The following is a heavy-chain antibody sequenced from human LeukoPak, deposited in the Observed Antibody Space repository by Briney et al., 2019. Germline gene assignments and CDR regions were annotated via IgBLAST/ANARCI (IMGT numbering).Heavy chain of an antibody. D-gene: IGHD4-23*01. CDR3: ARDGHGGNSFDY. J-gene: IGHJ4*02. CDR2: INANSGGT. V-gene: IGHV1-2*02. Sequence: ASVKVSCKASGYTFTGYYMHWVRQAPGQGLEWMGWINANSGGTDYAQKFQDRVTMTRDTSISTAYMELSRLTSDDTAVYYCARDGHGGNSFDYWGQGTLVTVSS. CDR1: GYTFTGYY.